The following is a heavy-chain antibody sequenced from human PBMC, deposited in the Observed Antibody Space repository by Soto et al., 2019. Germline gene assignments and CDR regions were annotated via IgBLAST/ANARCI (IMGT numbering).Heavy chain of an antibody. CDR2: IDPSDSYT. D-gene: IGHD2-15*01. J-gene: IGHJ4*02. Sequence: GESLKISCKGSGYSFTSYWISWVRKMPGKGLEWMGRIDPSDSYTNYSPSFQGHVTISADKSISTAYLQWSSLKASDTAMYYCARHSSPLYCSGGSCYSLSHYYFDYWGQGTLVTVSS. V-gene: IGHV5-10-1*01. CDR1: GYSFTSYW. CDR3: ARHSSPLYCSGGSCYSLSHYYFDY.